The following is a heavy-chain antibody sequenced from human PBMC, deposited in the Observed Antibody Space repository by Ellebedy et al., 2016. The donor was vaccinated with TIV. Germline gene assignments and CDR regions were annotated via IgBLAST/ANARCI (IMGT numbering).Heavy chain of an antibody. CDR1: GFAFSGYA. CDR2: ISYSSDIT. V-gene: IGHV3-23*01. Sequence: GGSLRLXXAASGFAFSGYAMSWVRQAPGKGLEWVSSISYSSDITHYADSVKGRFTISRDNSKNTLYLQMNSLRAEDTAVYYCAGGAGWLIEHWGLGTLVTVSS. J-gene: IGHJ1*01. CDR3: AGGAGWLIEH. D-gene: IGHD6-19*01.